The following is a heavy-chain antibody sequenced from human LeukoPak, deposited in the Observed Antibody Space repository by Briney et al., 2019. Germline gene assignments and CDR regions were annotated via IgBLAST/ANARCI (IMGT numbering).Heavy chain of an antibody. Sequence: SETLSLTCTVSGGSISSSSYYWGWIRQPPGKGLEWIGSIYYSGSIYYNPSLKSRVTISVDTSKNQFYLKLSSVTAADTAVYYCARHRIVVVPAASGAFDIWGQGTMVTVSS. D-gene: IGHD2-2*01. CDR1: GGSISSSSYY. CDR3: ARHRIVVVPAASGAFDI. V-gene: IGHV4-39*01. CDR2: IYYSGSI. J-gene: IGHJ3*02.